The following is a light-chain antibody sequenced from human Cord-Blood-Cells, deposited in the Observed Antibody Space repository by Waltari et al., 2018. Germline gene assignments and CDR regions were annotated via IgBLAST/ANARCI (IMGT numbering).Light chain of an antibody. V-gene: IGKV3-15*01. CDR3: QQYYSFPWT. CDR2: GAS. J-gene: IGKJ1*01. CDR1: QSVSSN. Sequence: MTQSPATLSVSPGERATLSCRASQSVSSNLAWYQQKPGQAPRLLIYGASTRATGIPSRFSGSGSGTDFTLTISCLQSEDFATYYCQQYYSFPWTFGQGTKVEIK.